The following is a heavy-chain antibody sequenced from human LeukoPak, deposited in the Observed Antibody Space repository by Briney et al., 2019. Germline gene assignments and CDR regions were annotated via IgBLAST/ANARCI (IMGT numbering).Heavy chain of an antibody. J-gene: IGHJ2*01. D-gene: IGHD2-2*02. CDR1: GDSVSSNSAD. CDR3: ARGGCSSTSCYIDYWYFDL. Sequence: SQTLSLTCAISGDSVSSNSADWNWIRQSPSRGLEWLGRTYYRSKWYHDYAVSVKSRITINPDTSKNQFSLQLNSVTPEDTAVYYCARGGCSSTSCYIDYWYFDLWGRGTLVTVSS. V-gene: IGHV6-1*01. CDR2: TYYRSKWYH.